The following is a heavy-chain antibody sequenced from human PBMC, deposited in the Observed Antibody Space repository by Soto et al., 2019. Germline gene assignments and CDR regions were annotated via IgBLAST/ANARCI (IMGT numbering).Heavy chain of an antibody. CDR3: TTDVLDLGSSGEGPTFGGVIVIRDY. D-gene: IGHD3-16*02. CDR2: IKSKTDGGTT. Sequence: GGSLRLSCAASGFTFSNAWMSWVRQAPGKGLEWVGRIKSKTDGGTTDYAAPVKGRFTISRDDSKNTLYLQMNSLKTEDTAVYYCTTDVLDLGSSGEGPTFGGVIVIRDYWGQGTLVTVSS. V-gene: IGHV3-15*01. CDR1: GFTFSNAW. J-gene: IGHJ4*02.